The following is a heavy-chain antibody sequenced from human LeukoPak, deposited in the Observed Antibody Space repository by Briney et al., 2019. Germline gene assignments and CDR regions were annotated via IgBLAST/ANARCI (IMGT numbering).Heavy chain of an antibody. CDR1: GSSFRNSW. Sequence: GGSLRLSCATSGSSFRNSWMSWVRQAPGKGLEWVANIKQDATEIYYADSVKGRLTISRDNARRSLFLQMNILRVEDTALYYCARLNWDDGEVSGFDQWGQGLLVTVSS. V-gene: IGHV3-7*01. CDR3: ARLNWDDGEVSGFDQ. J-gene: IGHJ5*02. CDR2: IKQDATEI. D-gene: IGHD1-26*01.